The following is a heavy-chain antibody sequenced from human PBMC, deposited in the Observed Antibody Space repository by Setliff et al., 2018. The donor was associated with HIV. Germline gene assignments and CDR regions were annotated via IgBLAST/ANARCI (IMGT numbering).Heavy chain of an antibody. V-gene: IGHV3-23*01. CDR1: GFTFVSCA. CDR2: ITGGGVTT. Sequence: GGSLRLSCAASGFTFVSCAMNWVRQAPGKGLEWVSSITGGGVTTYYADSVKGRFTISRDNSKNTLYLQMTSLRAEDTAVYYCAKAMGHLPYFFDSWGQGTLVTVSS. CDR3: AKAMGHLPYFFDS. J-gene: IGHJ4*02.